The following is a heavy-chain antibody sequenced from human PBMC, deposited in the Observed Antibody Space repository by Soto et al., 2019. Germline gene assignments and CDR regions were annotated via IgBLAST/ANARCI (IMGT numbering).Heavy chain of an antibody. CDR1: GFTFTSSA. CDR2: IVVGSGNT. J-gene: IGHJ6*02. Sequence: QMKLVQSGPEVKKPGTSVKVSCKASGFTFTSSAVQWVRQARGQRLEWIGWIVVGSGNTNYPQKFQDRVTIPRDMSTSTAYMELSSLRAEDAAVYYCAAPYAYYYGMAVWGQRTAVTVSS. D-gene: IGHD4-17*01. V-gene: IGHV1-58*01. CDR3: AAPYAYYYGMAV.